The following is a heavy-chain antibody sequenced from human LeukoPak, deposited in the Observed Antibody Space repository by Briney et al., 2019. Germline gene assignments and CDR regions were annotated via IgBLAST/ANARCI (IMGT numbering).Heavy chain of an antibody. CDR2: VRYDGSIQ. V-gene: IGHV3-30*02. Sequence: PGGSLRLSCAASGFNFHSYGMHWVRQAPGKGLDWVACVRYDGSIQYYADSVKGRFAISRENSKDTVSLQMNSLRPEDTAVYYCGKGSSTSACPDYWGQGTLVTVSS. CDR1: GFNFHSYG. J-gene: IGHJ4*02. D-gene: IGHD6-19*01. CDR3: GKGSSTSACPDY.